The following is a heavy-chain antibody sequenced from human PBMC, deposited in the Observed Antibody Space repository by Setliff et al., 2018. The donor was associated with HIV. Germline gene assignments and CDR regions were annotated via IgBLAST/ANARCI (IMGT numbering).Heavy chain of an antibody. CDR1: GASFIRSRYY. J-gene: IGHJ6*02. V-gene: IGHV4-61*09. CDR3: ARDWAAPYYYGMDV. Sequence: SETLSLTCTVSGASFIRSRYYWSWIRQPAGKGLEWIGHVYTTGSASYNPSLESRVTILEALSKNQFSLKLSSVTAADTAVYYCARDWAAPYYYGMDVWGPGTSVTVSS. CDR2: VYTTGSA. D-gene: IGHD3-16*01.